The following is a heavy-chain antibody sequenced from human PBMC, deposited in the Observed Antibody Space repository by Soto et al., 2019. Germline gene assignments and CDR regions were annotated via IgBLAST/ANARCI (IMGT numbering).Heavy chain of an antibody. CDR1: GLTFGDSA. V-gene: IGHV3-49*05. CDR2: IRSKTYGGTT. D-gene: IGHD3-22*01. CDR3: AQGGYYYDSSGYLTVDYLSYAMDV. Sequence: EVQLVESGGGLVKPGRSLRLSCTSSGLTFGDSAMSWFRQAPGKGLEWVGFIRSKTYGGTTEYAASVKGRFTISRDDSKSIAYLQMNSLKSEDTAVYYCAQGGYYYDSSGYLTVDYLSYAMDVWGQGTTVTVSS. J-gene: IGHJ6*02.